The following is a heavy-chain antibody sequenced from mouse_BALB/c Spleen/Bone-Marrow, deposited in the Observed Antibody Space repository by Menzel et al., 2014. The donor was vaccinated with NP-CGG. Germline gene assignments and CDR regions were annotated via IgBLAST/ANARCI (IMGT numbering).Heavy chain of an antibody. CDR1: GYTFTSYW. J-gene: IGHJ4*01. D-gene: IGHD2-14*01. V-gene: IGHV1S127*01. CDR3: ERNYRYPRPYAMDY. Sequence: VQLQQSGPELVRPGASVKMSCKASGYTFTSYWMHWVKQRPGQGLEWIGMIDPSNSETRLNQKFKDKATLNVDKSSNTAYMQLSSLTSEDSAVYYCERNYRYPRPYAMDYWGQGTSVTVSS. CDR2: IDPSNSET.